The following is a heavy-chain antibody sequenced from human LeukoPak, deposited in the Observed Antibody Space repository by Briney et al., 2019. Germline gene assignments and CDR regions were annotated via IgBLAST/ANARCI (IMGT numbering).Heavy chain of an antibody. CDR1: GYTFTGYY. J-gene: IGHJ4*02. V-gene: IGHV1-2*02. CDR3: ARVRGNGNNDY. D-gene: IGHD4-23*01. Sequence: ASVKVSCEASGYTFTGYYMHWVRQAPGQGLEWRGWINPNSGGTNYAQKFQGRVTMTRDTSISTAYMELSRLRSDDTAVYYCARVRGNGNNDYWGQGTLVTVSS. CDR2: INPNSGGT.